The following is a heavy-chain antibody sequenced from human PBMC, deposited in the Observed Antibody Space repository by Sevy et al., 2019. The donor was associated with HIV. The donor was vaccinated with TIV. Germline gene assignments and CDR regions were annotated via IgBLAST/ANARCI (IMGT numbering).Heavy chain of an antibody. Sequence: GGSLRLSCAASGFTFSSYSMNWVRQAPGKGLEWVSSISSSSSYIYYADSVKGRCTISRDNAKNSLYLQMNSLRAEDTAVYYCAREELYGDYGFDYWGQGTLVTVSS. V-gene: IGHV3-21*01. J-gene: IGHJ4*02. CDR1: GFTFSSYS. CDR2: ISSSSSYI. D-gene: IGHD4-17*01. CDR3: AREELYGDYGFDY.